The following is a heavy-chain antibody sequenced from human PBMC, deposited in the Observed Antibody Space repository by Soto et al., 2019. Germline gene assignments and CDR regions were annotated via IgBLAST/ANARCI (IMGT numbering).Heavy chain of an antibody. CDR3: ARDGLRWSADRNYFDY. Sequence: GGSLILSCAASGFTFISYAMHWVRQAPGKGLEWVAVISYDGSNKYYADSVKGRFTISRDNSKNTLYLQMNSLRAEDTAVYYCARDGLRWSADRNYFDYWGQGTLVTVSS. D-gene: IGHD4-17*01. J-gene: IGHJ4*02. V-gene: IGHV3-30-3*01. CDR2: ISYDGSNK. CDR1: GFTFISYA.